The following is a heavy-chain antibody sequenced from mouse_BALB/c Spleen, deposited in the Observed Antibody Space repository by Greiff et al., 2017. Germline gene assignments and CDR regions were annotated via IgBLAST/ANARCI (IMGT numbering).Heavy chain of an antibody. CDR3: ARFITTVPAMDY. CDR1: GYTFSSYW. J-gene: IGHJ4*01. Sequence: QVQLQQSGAELMKPGASVKISCKATGYTFSSYWIEWVKQRPGHGLEWIGEILPGSGSTNYNEKFKGKATFAADKSSNTAYMQLSSLTSEDSAVYYCARFITTVPAMDYWGQGTSVTVSS. CDR2: ILPGSGST. D-gene: IGHD1-1*01. V-gene: IGHV1-9*01.